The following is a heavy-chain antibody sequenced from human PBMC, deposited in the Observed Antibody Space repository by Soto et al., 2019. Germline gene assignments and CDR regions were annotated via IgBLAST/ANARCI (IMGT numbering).Heavy chain of an antibody. CDR3: ARDLAQVPAASWYFDL. Sequence: GGSLRLSCAASGFTFSSYEMNWVRQAPGKGLEWVSYISSSGSTIYYADSVKGRFTISRDNAKNSLYLQMNSLRAEDTAVYYCARDLAQVPAASWYFDLWGRGTLVTVSS. CDR1: GFTFSSYE. CDR2: ISSSGSTI. D-gene: IGHD2-2*01. V-gene: IGHV3-48*03. J-gene: IGHJ2*01.